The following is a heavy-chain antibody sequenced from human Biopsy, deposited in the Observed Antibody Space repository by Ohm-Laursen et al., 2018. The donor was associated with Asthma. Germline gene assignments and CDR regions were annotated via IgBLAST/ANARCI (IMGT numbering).Heavy chain of an antibody. CDR1: GFSLTTTGVG. CDR3: AHRLCIGGACYDAFDI. J-gene: IGHJ3*02. CDR2: IYWDDDK. Sequence: STQTLTLTCTFSGFSLTTTGVGVAWIRQPPGKALEWLARIYWDDDKRYSSSLKSRLTITKDTSKNQMVLTMTNMDPVDTATYYCAHRLCIGGACYDAFDIWGQGTMVTVSS. V-gene: IGHV2-5*02. D-gene: IGHD2-8*02.